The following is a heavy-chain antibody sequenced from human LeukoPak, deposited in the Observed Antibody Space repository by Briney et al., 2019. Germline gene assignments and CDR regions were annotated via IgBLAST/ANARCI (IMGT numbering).Heavy chain of an antibody. Sequence: ASVNGYCKVSGYSLTEISMHWVRQAPGKGLEWMGGFDPEDGERMSAQKFQGRVTMTEDTSTDTAYMELSSLRPEDTAVYYCATDRDGYNYYFDSWGQGTLVTVTS. CDR3: ATDRDGYNYYFDS. CDR2: FDPEDGER. V-gene: IGHV1-24*01. D-gene: IGHD5-24*01. J-gene: IGHJ4*02. CDR1: GYSLTEIS.